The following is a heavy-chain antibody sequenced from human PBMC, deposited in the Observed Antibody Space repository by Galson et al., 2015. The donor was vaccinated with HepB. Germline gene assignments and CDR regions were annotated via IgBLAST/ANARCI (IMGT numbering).Heavy chain of an antibody. CDR3: ARDRGVTDAFDI. D-gene: IGHD3-10*01. CDR1: GFTFSAYG. J-gene: IGHJ3*02. Sequence: SLRLSCAASGFTFSAYGMHWVRQAPGKGPEWVAVIWYDGNNKYYADSVKGRFTISRDNSMDTLYLQVNSLRAEDTAVYYCARDRGVTDAFDIWGQGTLVTVSS. CDR2: IWYDGNNK. V-gene: IGHV3-33*08.